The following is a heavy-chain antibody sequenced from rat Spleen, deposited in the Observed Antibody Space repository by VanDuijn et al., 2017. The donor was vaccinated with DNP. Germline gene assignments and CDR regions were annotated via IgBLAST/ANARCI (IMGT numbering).Heavy chain of an antibody. CDR3: ARHGIAAIPNWFAY. CDR2: ISNTGDNT. CDR1: GFTFTNYG. Sequence: EVKLVESGGGLVQPGRSLKLSCAASGFTFTNYGMAWVRQTPTKGLEWVASISNTGDNTYYSDSVKGRFTISRDNAKSTLYLQMDSLRSEDTATYYCARHGIAAIPNWFAYWGQGTLVTVSS. V-gene: IGHV5-25*01. J-gene: IGHJ3*01. D-gene: IGHD1-2*01.